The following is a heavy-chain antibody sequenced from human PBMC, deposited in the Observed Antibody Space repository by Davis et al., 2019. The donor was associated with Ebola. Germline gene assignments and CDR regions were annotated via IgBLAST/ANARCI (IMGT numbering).Heavy chain of an antibody. V-gene: IGHV1-8*01. CDR1: GYTFTSYD. CDR2: MNPNSGNT. J-gene: IGHJ4*02. D-gene: IGHD1-26*01. Sequence: ASVKVSCKASGYTFTSYDINWVRQATGQGLEWMGWMNPNSGNTGYAQKFQGRITMTRNISISTAYMELSSLRSEDTAVYYCARRVGARSGFDYWGQGSLVTVSP. CDR3: ARRVGARSGFDY.